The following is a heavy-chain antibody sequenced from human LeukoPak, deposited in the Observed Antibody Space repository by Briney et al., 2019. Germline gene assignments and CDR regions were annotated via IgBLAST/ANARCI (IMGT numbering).Heavy chain of an antibody. CDR2: ISVTGGST. J-gene: IGHJ4*02. D-gene: IGHD3-10*01. Sequence: GGSLRLSCAASGFTFNNYALNWVRQAPGKGLECVSGISVTGGSTYYADSVKGRFTISRDNAKNTVYVQMNSLRVEDTAVYYCAKEASPNAYMIRGGPDDHWGQGTLVTVSS. CDR1: GFTFNNYA. CDR3: AKEASPNAYMIRGGPDDH. V-gene: IGHV3-23*01.